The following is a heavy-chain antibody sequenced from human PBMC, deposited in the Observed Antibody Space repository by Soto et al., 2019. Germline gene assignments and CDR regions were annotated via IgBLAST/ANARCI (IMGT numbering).Heavy chain of an antibody. V-gene: IGHV1-69*13. Sequence: SVKVSCKASGGTFSSYAISWVRQAPGQGLEWMGGIIPIFGTANYAQKFQGRVTITADESTSTAYMELSSLRSEDTAVYYCARGAVGETSIDWYLDLWGRGTLVTVSS. CDR3: ARGAVGETSIDWYLDL. CDR1: GGTFSSYA. D-gene: IGHD3-16*01. CDR2: IIPIFGTA. J-gene: IGHJ2*01.